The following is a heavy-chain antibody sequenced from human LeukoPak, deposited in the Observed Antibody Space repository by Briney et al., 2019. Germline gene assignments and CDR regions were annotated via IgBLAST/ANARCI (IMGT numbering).Heavy chain of an antibody. CDR1: GFTFSSSA. V-gene: IGHV3-23*01. J-gene: IGHJ4*02. D-gene: IGHD3/OR15-3a*01. CDR2: ISSGGGST. Sequence: GGSLRLSCAASGFTFSSSAMTWVRQAPGKGLEWVSGISSGGGSTYYADSVKGRLTISRDNPKNTLYLQMNSLRAEDTAVYYCAKVNARDWLPYLDYWGQGTLVTVSS. CDR3: AKVNARDWLPYLDY.